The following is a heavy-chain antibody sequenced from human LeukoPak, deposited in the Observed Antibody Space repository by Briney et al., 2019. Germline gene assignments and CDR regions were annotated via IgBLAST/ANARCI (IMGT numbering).Heavy chain of an antibody. J-gene: IGHJ4*02. CDR3: AKRTSYYYDSSGYYEDRFDY. Sequence: PGGSLRLSCAASGFTFSSYAMSWVRQAPGKGLVWVSAISGSGGSTYYADSVKGRFTISRDNSKNTLYLQMNSLRAEDTAVYYCAKRTSYYYDSSGYYEDRFDYWGQGTLVTVSS. CDR1: GFTFSSYA. V-gene: IGHV3-23*01. CDR2: ISGSGGST. D-gene: IGHD3-22*01.